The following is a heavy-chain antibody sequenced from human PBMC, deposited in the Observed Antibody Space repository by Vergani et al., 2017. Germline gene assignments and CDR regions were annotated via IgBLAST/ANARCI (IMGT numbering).Heavy chain of an antibody. CDR3: ARQDSLRSWAPEDQ. V-gene: IGHV5-51*01. J-gene: IGHJ4*02. Sequence: EVPLVQSGAEVKKAGESLKISCKGSGYSFTSYWIGWVRQMPGKGLEWMGIIYPGDSDTRYSPSFQGQVTISVDKSTSTAYLQWSSLKASDTAMYYCARQDSLRSWAPEDQWGQGTLVTVSS. CDR2: IYPGDSDT. CDR1: GYSFTSYW. D-gene: IGHD3-10*01.